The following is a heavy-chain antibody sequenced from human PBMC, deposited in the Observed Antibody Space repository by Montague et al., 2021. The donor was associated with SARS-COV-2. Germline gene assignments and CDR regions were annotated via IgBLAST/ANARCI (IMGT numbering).Heavy chain of an antibody. CDR2: ISSSGSTI. CDR3: ASLNYYDSSCYYSGGTADECLQH. D-gene: IGHD3-22*01. Sequence: SLRLSCAASGFTFSSYEMNWVRQAPGKGLEWVSYISSSGSTIYYADSVKGRFTISRDNAKNSLYLQMNSLRAEDTAVYYCASLNYYDSSCYYSGGTADECLQHWGQGTLVTVSS. J-gene: IGHJ1*01. V-gene: IGHV3-48*03. CDR1: GFTFSSYE.